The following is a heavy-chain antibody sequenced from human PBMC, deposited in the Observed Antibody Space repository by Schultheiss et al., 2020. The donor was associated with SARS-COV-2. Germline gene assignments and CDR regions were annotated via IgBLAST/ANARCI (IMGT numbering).Heavy chain of an antibody. D-gene: IGHD2-21*01. CDR2: INRDGRT. CDR1: GFTFSNYW. CDR3: CGGGALDY. V-gene: IGHV3-74*01. Sequence: GESLKISCAASGFTFSNYWLHWVRQVPGKGLVWVARINRDGRTNYADSVKGRFTISRDNAHNSLYLQLDSLRAEDTAVYYCCGGGALDYWGQGSLVTVSS. J-gene: IGHJ4*02.